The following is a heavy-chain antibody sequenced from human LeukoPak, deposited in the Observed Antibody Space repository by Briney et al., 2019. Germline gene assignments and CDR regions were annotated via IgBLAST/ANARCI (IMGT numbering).Heavy chain of an antibody. CDR3: ARDSADYGDYDY. V-gene: IGHV1-46*01. CDR1: GYTCTSYF. D-gene: IGHD4-17*01. J-gene: IGHJ4*02. Sequence: ASVKASCKASGYTCTSYFMHWVRQAPGQGLDWMGIINPSGGSTSYSQKFQGRATMTRDTSTSTVPMELSSLSSEDTAVSYCARDSADYGDYDYWGQGTLVTVSS. CDR2: INPSGGST.